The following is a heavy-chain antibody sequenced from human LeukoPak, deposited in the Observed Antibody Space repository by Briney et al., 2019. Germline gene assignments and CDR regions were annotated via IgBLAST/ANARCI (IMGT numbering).Heavy chain of an antibody. J-gene: IGHJ4*02. D-gene: IGHD6-13*01. CDR2: IYYSGST. V-gene: IGHV4-39*01. Sequence: PSETLSLTCTVSGGSISSSSYYWGWIRQPPGKRLEWIGSIYYSGSTYYNPSLKGRVTISVDTSKNQFSLKVSSVTAADTAVYYCARHEWQQLVKFDYWGQGALVTVSS. CDR1: GGSISSSSYY. CDR3: ARHEWQQLVKFDY.